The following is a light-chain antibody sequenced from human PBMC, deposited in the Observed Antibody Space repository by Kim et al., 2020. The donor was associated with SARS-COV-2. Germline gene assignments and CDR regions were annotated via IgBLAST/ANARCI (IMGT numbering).Light chain of an antibody. CDR1: SGSVSTSFY. CDR2: STN. J-gene: IGLJ3*02. V-gene: IGLV8-61*01. CDR3: VLYMGGGIWV. Sequence: QTVVTQEPSFSMSPGGTVTLTCGLSSGSVSTSFYPSWYQQTPGQAPRTLIYSTNTRSSGVPGRFSGSILGNKAALTITGAHADDESEYYCVLYMGGGIWVFGGGTQLTVL.